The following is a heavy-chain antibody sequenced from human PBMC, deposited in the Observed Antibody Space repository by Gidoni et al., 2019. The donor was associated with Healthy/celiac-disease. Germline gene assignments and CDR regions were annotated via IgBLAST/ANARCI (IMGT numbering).Heavy chain of an antibody. Sequence: QVQLQQWGAGLLKPSETLSLTCAVYGGSFSGYYWSWIRQPPGKGMEWNGEINHSGSTNYNPSLKSRVTISVDTSKNQFSLKLSSVTAADTAVYYCARGKLRLGYCTNGVCYRAPFDYWGQGTLVTVSS. CDR3: ARGKLRLGYCTNGVCYRAPFDY. D-gene: IGHD2-8*01. V-gene: IGHV4-34*01. J-gene: IGHJ4*02. CDR1: GGSFSGYY. CDR2: INHSGST.